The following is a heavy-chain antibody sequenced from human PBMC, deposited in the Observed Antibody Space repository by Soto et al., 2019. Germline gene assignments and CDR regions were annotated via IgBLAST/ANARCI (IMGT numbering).Heavy chain of an antibody. CDR1: GFTFSDYY. V-gene: IGHV3-11*06. J-gene: IGHJ6*02. CDR2: ISSSSSYT. Sequence: GGSLRLSCAASGFTFSDYYMRWIRQAPGKGLEWVSYISSSSSYTNYADSVKGRFTISRDNAKNSLYLQMNSLRAEDTAVYYCARVLDCSSTSGYTHGLYGMDVWGQGTTVTVS. D-gene: IGHD2-2*02. CDR3: ARVLDCSSTSGYTHGLYGMDV.